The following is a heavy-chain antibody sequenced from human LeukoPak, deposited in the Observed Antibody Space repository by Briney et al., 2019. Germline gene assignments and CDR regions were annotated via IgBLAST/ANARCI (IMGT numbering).Heavy chain of an antibody. CDR3: ARGGPYDY. CDR2: INQGGSEK. CDR1: GFTFYSYW. J-gene: IGHJ4*02. Sequence: PGGSLRLSCAASGFTFYSYWMSWVRQAPGKGLEWVANINQGGSEKYYVDSVKGRFTISRDDAKNSLYLQMNSLRAEDTAVYYCARGGPYDYWGQGTLVTVSS. V-gene: IGHV3-7*01.